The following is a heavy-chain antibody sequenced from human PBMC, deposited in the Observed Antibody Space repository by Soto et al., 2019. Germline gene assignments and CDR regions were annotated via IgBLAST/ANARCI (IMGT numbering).Heavy chain of an antibody. J-gene: IGHJ4*02. CDR2: SGNKASSYTT. CDR1: GFTFSDHT. Sequence: EVQLVESGGGLVQPGGSLRLSCAASGFTFSDHTMDWVRQAPGKGLEWVGRSGNKASSYTTEYAASVKGRFTFSRGDSKDSMYRQVNNLKTEDTAVYYCAVDIVGTGSYWGQGTLVTVSS. CDR3: AVDIVGTGSY. D-gene: IGHD5-12*01. V-gene: IGHV3-72*01.